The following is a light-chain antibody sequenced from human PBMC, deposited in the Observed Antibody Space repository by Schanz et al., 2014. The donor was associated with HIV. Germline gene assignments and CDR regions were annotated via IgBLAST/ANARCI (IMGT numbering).Light chain of an antibody. CDR2: DAS. J-gene: IGKJ1*01. CDR3: QQYGGSPT. CDR1: QSVSSN. V-gene: IGKV3-20*01. Sequence: IVLTQSPATLSLSPGERATLSCRASQSVSSNLAWYQQKPGQAPSLLIYDASTRAAGTPDRFSGSGSGSAFTLIISRLEPADIAVYYCQQYGGSPTFGQGTKVEIK.